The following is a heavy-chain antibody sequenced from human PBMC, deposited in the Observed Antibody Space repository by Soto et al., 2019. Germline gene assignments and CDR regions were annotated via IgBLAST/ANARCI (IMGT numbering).Heavy chain of an antibody. CDR3: ARRDFWSGYQNDY. CDR1: GYSFTSYW. CDR2: IDPSDSYT. J-gene: IGHJ4*02. V-gene: IGHV5-10-1*01. Sequence: GESLKISCNGSGYSFTSYWISWVRQMPGKGLEWMGRIDPSDSYTNYSPSFQGHVTISADKSISTAYLQWSSLKASDTAMYYCARRDFWSGYQNDYWGQGTLVTVSS. D-gene: IGHD3-3*01.